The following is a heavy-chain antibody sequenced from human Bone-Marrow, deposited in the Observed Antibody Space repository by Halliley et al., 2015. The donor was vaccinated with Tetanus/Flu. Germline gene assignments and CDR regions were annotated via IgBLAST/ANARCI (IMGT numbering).Heavy chain of an antibody. CDR3: ARERRAVAGTPFDY. J-gene: IGHJ4*02. Sequence: QLVQSGAEVKKPGASMKVSCKASGYTFTNNGINWVRQAPGQGLEWMGWISVYNGHTNFAQNFQGRITMTTGTSTSTAYMELRGLRSDDTAVYYCARERRAVAGTPFDYWGQGTLLTVSS. CDR2: ISVYNGHT. V-gene: IGHV1-18*04. CDR1: GYTFTNNG. D-gene: IGHD6-19*01.